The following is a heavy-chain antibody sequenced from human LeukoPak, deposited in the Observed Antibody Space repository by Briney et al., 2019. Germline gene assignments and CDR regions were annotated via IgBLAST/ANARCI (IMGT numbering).Heavy chain of an antibody. CDR1: GFSFSAYA. CDR3: AREGRYYGSGSYYRGDFDY. CDR2: ISYDGNYK. Sequence: GGSLRLSCAVSGFSFSAYAMHWVRQAPGKGLEWVAVISYDGNYKYYADSVKGRLTISRDNSKNTLYLQMNSLRAEDTAVYYCAREGRYYGSGSYYRGDFDYWGQGTLVTVSS. V-gene: IGHV3-30*04. J-gene: IGHJ4*02. D-gene: IGHD3-10*01.